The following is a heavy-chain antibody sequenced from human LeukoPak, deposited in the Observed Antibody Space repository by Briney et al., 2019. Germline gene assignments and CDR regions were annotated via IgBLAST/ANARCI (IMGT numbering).Heavy chain of an antibody. V-gene: IGHV3-23*01. J-gene: IGHJ4*02. CDR1: RFTFSNSV. D-gene: IGHD6-13*01. CDR2: INAGGTAT. Sequence: GGSLRLSCAASRFTFSNSVMSWVRQAPGKGLEWVSTINAGGTATYYAVSVNGRFVISRDNVLNTLCLQMNGLRAEDTAVYYCARDGRIAAAGTAYYFDYWGQGTLVTVSS. CDR3: ARDGRIAAAGTAYYFDY.